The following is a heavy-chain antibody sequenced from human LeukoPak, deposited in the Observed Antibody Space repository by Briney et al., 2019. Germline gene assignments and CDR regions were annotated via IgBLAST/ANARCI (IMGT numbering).Heavy chain of an antibody. CDR1: GYTFTSYG. V-gene: IGHV1-24*01. J-gene: IGHJ4*02. CDR2: FDPEDGET. Sequence: GASVKVSCKASGYTFTSYGITWVRQAPGQGLEWMGGFDPEDGETICAQKFQGRVTMTEDTSTDTAYMELSSLRSEDTAVYYCATEGYSYGPEYWGQGTLVTVSS. D-gene: IGHD5-18*01. CDR3: ATEGYSYGPEY.